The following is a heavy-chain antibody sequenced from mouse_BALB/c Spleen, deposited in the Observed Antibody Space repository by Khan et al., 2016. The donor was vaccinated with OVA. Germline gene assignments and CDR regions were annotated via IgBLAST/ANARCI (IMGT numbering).Heavy chain of an antibody. D-gene: IGHD3-1*01. CDR2: FFPGGGYT. J-gene: IGHJ2*01. V-gene: IGHV1-63*02. Sequence: QVQLQQSGAELVRPGTSVKMSCKAAGYTFTNYWIGWVKQRPGHGLEWIGDFFPGGGYTNYNEKFKGKATLTADTSSSISYMQLSSLTSEDSALYYCARRGEARATWDYFDYWGQGTTLTVSS. CDR3: ARRGEARATWDYFDY. CDR1: GYTFTNYW.